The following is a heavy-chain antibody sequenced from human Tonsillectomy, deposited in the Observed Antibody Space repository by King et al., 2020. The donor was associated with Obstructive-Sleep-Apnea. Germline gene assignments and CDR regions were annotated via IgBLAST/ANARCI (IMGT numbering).Heavy chain of an antibody. J-gene: IGHJ3*02. D-gene: IGHD3-10*01. Sequence: QLVQSGAEVKKPGESLRISCKGSGYSFTSYWISWVRQMPGKGLEWMGRIDPSDSYTNYSPSFQGHATISADKSISTAYLQWSSLKASGTAMYYCARHYYGSGSYYGDAFDIWGQGTMVTVSS. CDR2: IDPSDSYT. V-gene: IGHV5-10-1*01. CDR3: ARHYYGSGSYYGDAFDI. CDR1: GYSFTSYW.